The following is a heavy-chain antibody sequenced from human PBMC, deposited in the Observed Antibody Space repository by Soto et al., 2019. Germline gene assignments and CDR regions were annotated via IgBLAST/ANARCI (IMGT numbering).Heavy chain of an antibody. CDR2: ISGSGGDT. D-gene: IGHD3-10*01. Sequence: GGSLRLSCAASGFTFRTFAMSWVRQAPGKGLEWVSGISGSGGDTYYGDSVKGRFTISRDNSKKTPYVQMNSLRADDTAVYYCAKDMFAGNYCQNYYYYAMDVWGQGTTVTVSS. CDR3: AKDMFAGNYCQNYYYYAMDV. V-gene: IGHV3-23*01. CDR1: GFTFRTFA. J-gene: IGHJ6*02.